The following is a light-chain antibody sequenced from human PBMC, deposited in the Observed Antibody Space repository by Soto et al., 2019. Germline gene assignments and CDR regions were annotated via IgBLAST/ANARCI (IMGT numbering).Light chain of an antibody. V-gene: IGLV2-8*01. Sequence: QSALTQPRSVSGSPGQSVTVSCIGTSSDVGDYNYVSWYQQHPGKAPKLMIYEVSKRPSGVPDRFSGSKSGNTASLTVSGLQAEDEADYYCSSYAGSNNYVFGTGTKLTVL. CDR2: EVS. CDR3: SSYAGSNNYV. J-gene: IGLJ1*01. CDR1: SSDVGDYNY.